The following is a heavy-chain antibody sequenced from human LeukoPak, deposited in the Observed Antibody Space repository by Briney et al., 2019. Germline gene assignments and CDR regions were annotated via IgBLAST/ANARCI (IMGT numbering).Heavy chain of an antibody. CDR2: ISYDGSNK. V-gene: IGHV3-30*18. D-gene: IGHD2-8*01. CDR1: GFTFSSYG. CDR3: AKGLTGVAPPFDY. Sequence: GRSLRLSCAASGFTFSSYGMHWVRQAPGKGLEWVAVISYDGSNKYYADSVEGRFTISRDNSKNTLYLQMNSLRAEDTAVYYCAKGLTGVAPPFDYWGQGTLVTVSS. J-gene: IGHJ4*02.